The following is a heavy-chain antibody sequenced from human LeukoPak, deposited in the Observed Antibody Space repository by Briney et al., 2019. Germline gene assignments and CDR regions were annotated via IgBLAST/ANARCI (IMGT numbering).Heavy chain of an antibody. CDR2: IYTSGST. CDR3: ARSGTYQHSSSYDY. CDR1: GGSFSGYY. Sequence: SETLSLTCAVYGGSFSGYYWSWIRQPAGKGLEWIGRIYTSGSTNYNPSLKSRVTMSVDTSKSQVSLKVSSVTAADTAVYYCARSGTYQHSSSYDYWGQGTLITVSS. J-gene: IGHJ4*02. D-gene: IGHD3-10*01. V-gene: IGHV4-59*10.